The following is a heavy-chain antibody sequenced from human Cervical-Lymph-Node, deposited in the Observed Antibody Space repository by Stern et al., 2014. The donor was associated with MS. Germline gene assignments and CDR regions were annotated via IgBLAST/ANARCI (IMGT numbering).Heavy chain of an antibody. CDR2: ISYDGSDK. D-gene: IGHD5-12*01. V-gene: IGHV3-30*01. CDR1: GFTFSYHA. J-gene: IGHJ4*02. CDR3: ARGGAVATSDYYFDY. Sequence: QVQLVESGGGVVQPGRSLRLSCAAYGFTFSYHAMHWVRQAPGKGLEWVAVISYDGSDKNDADSVKGRFTISRDNSRNTLYLQMNSLRVDDTAVYYCARGGAVATSDYYFDYWGQGILVTVSS.